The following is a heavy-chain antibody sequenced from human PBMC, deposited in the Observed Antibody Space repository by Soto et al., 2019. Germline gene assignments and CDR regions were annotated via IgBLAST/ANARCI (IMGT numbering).Heavy chain of an antibody. D-gene: IGHD2-21*02. J-gene: IGHJ4*02. CDR2: NIPIFDTS. CDR3: ANALSGGGDWFQTSFDY. Sequence: QVQLVQSGAEVKKPGSSIKVSCKASGGTFRSYSISWMRQAPGQGLEWMGGNIPIFDTSNYAQKFQGRVTITADESTSTAYMGLSSLNSDDTAVYYCANALSGGGDWFQTSFDYWGQGTLVTVSS. CDR1: GGTFRSYS. V-gene: IGHV1-69*12.